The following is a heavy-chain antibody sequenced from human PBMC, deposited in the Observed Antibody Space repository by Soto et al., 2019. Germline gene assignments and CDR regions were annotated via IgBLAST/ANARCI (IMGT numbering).Heavy chain of an antibody. Sequence: GGSLRLSCAASGFTFRSYGMHWVRQAPGKGLEWVAVTWYDGSQTYYADSVKGRFTISRDNSKSALFLQMDSLRAEDTAIYYCARYHSGHSHYWGQGTLVTVS. CDR3: ARYHSGHSHY. CDR2: TWYDGSQT. CDR1: GFTFRSYG. V-gene: IGHV3-33*01. D-gene: IGHD2-2*01. J-gene: IGHJ4*02.